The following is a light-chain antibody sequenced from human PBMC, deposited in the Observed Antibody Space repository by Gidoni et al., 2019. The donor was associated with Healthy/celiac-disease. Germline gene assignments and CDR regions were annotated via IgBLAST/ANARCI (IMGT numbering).Light chain of an antibody. CDR3: QQYNSYPWT. CDR1: QSISSW. J-gene: IGKJ1*01. Sequence: IQMTQSLSTLSASVGDRVTITCRASQSISSWLAWYQQKPGKAPKLLIYKASSLESGVPSRFSGSGSGTEFTLTISSLQPDDFATYYCQQYNSYPWTFGQGTKVEIK. V-gene: IGKV1-5*03. CDR2: KAS.